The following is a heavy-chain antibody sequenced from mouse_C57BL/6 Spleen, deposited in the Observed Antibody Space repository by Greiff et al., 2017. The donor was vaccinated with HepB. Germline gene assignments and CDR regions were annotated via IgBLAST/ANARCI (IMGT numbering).Heavy chain of an antibody. J-gene: IGHJ3*01. V-gene: IGHV14-1*01. CDR1: GFNIKDYY. CDR3: TTLDDYDDAWFAY. CDR2: IDPEDGDT. Sequence: VQLQQSGAELVRPGASVKLSCTASGFNIKDYYMHRVKQRPEQGLEWIGRIDPEDGDTEYAPKFQGKATMTADTSSNTAYLQLSSLTSEDTAVYYCTTLDDYDDAWFAYWGQGTLVTVSA. D-gene: IGHD2-4*01.